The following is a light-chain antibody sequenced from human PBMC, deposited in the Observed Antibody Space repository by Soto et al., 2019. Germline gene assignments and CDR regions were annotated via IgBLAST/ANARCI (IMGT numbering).Light chain of an antibody. CDR1: QSVSSTY. CDR2: GAS. CDR3: QQYDNSPWT. J-gene: IGKJ1*01. Sequence: EIVLTQSPGTLSLSPGERATLSCRASQSVSSTYLAWYQQTPGQAPRLLIYGASSRATGIPDRFSGSESGTDFTLTISRLEPEDFAVYYCQQYDNSPWTFGQGTKVDIK. V-gene: IGKV3-20*01.